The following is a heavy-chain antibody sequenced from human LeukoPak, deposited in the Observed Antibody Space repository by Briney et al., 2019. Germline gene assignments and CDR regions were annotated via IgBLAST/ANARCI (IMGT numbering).Heavy chain of an antibody. CDR3: ARGGTRSPID. Sequence: PGGSLRLSCAASGFTFSTNWMIWLRQAPEKGLEWVANIKEDGSATYYVDSVKGRFTISRDNAKNSLYLQMNSLRAEDTANYYCARGGTRSPIDWGPGTLVTVSS. J-gene: IGHJ4*02. V-gene: IGHV3-7*01. CDR2: IKEDGSAT. CDR1: GFTFSTNW. D-gene: IGHD2/OR15-2a*01.